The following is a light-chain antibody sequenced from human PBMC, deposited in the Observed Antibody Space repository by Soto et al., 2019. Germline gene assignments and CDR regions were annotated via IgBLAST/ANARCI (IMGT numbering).Light chain of an antibody. V-gene: IGKV3-20*01. CDR3: QQYGDSPQP. Sequence: ENVLTQSPGTLSLSPGERATLSCRASQSVRSSYLAWYQQKPGQAPRLLLYGASSRATGIPDRFSGSGSGTDFTLTIDRLEPEDFAVYYCQQYGDSPQPFGQGTRLEI. CDR1: QSVRSSY. J-gene: IGKJ5*01. CDR2: GAS.